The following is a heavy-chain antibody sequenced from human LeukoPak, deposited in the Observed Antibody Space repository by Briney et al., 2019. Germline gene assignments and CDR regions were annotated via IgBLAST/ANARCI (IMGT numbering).Heavy chain of an antibody. CDR3: AGRYGGSRMDY. D-gene: IGHD6-13*01. CDR2: INPNSGGT. V-gene: IGHV1-2*02. Sequence: ASVKVSCKASGYTFTGYYMHWVRQAPGQGLEWMGWINPNSGGTNYAQKFQGRVTMTRDTSISTAYLQWSSLKASDTAMYYCAGRYGGSRMDYWGQGTLVTVSS. CDR1: GYTFTGYY. J-gene: IGHJ4*02.